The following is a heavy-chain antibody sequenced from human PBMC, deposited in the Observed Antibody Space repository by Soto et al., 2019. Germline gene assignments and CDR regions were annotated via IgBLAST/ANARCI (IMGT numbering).Heavy chain of an antibody. CDR2: IRSKAYGGTT. J-gene: IGHJ6*03. CDR3: TRDLRDGYNYVVYYYYYMDV. V-gene: IGHV3-49*03. Sequence: GGSLRLSCTASGFTFGDYAMSWFRQAPGKGLEWVGFIRSKAYGGTTEYAASVKGRFTISRDDSKSIAYLQMNSLKTEDTAVYYCTRDLRDGYNYVVYYYYYMDVWGKGTTVTVSS. CDR1: GFTFGDYA. D-gene: IGHD5-12*01.